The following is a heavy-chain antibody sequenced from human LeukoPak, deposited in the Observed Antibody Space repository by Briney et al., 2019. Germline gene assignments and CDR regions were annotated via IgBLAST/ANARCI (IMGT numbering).Heavy chain of an antibody. V-gene: IGHV4-39*01. CDR3: ARTVTYWYFDL. J-gene: IGHJ2*01. D-gene: IGHD4-17*01. CDR1: GGSISSSSYY. CDR2: IYYSGST. Sequence: SETLSLTCTVSGGSISSSSYYWGWIRQPPGKGLEWIGSIYYSGSTYYNPSLKSRVTISVDTSKNQFSLKLSSVTAADTAVYYCARTVTYWYFDLWGRGTLSLSPQ.